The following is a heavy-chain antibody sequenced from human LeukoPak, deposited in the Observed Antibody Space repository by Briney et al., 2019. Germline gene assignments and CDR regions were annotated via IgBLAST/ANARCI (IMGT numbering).Heavy chain of an antibody. D-gene: IGHD1-1*01. J-gene: IGHJ4*02. Sequence: PGGSLRLSCAASGFTVSSKYMSWVRQAPGKGLEWVSVIYSDRSTYYADSVKGRFTISRDNSKNTLYLQMNSLRAEDTAVYYCAREGPGTTFDYWGQGTLVTVSS. CDR1: GFTVSSKY. CDR2: IYSDRST. CDR3: AREGPGTTFDY. V-gene: IGHV3-66*01.